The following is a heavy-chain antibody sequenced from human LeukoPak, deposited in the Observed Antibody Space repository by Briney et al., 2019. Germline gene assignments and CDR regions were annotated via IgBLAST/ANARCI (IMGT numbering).Heavy chain of an antibody. Sequence: ASVKVSCKASGYTFTSYGISWVRQAPGQGLEWMGWISAYNGNTNYAQKLQGRVTMTTDTSTSTAYMELRSLRSDDTAVYYCARDWPTGGRGYYYYYGMDVWGQGTTVTVSS. V-gene: IGHV1-18*01. CDR3: ARDWPTGGRGYYYYYGMDV. D-gene: IGHD1-1*01. CDR1: GYTFTSYG. CDR2: ISAYNGNT. J-gene: IGHJ6*02.